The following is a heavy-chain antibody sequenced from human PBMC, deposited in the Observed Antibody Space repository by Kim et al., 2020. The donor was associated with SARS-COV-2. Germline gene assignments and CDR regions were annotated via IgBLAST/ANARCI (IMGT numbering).Heavy chain of an antibody. Sequence: SETLSLTCTVSGGSISSYYWSWIRQPPGKGLEWIGSIYYSGGTTYNPSLKSRVTISVETAKNQFSLKLSSVTAADTAVYYCARVRRQQLVREPDDAFEIWGQGTMVTVSS. D-gene: IGHD6-13*01. J-gene: IGHJ3*02. CDR1: GGSISSYY. CDR2: IYYSGGT. V-gene: IGHV4-59*13. CDR3: ARVRRQQLVREPDDAFEI.